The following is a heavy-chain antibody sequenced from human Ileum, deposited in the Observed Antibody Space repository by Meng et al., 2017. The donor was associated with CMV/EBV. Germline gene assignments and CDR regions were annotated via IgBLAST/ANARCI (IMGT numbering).Heavy chain of an antibody. J-gene: IGHJ4*02. CDR1: GFTFNTYA. Sequence: GESLKISCAASGFTFNTYAMSWVRQAAGKGLEWVSGMSIGGAGTYYADPVKGRFTISRDDSRNTLYLQMNSLRADDTALYYCAKGRNGYSFVFHDWWGQGTLVTVSS. D-gene: IGHD5-18*01. V-gene: IGHV3-23*01. CDR2: MSIGGAGT. CDR3: AKGRNGYSFVFHDW.